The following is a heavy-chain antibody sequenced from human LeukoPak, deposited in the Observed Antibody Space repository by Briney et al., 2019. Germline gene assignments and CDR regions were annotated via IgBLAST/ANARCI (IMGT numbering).Heavy chain of an antibody. CDR3: ASQPGGVTNYFDY. Sequence: SETLSLTCTVSGGSISRSSYYWGWIRQPPGKGLEWIGSIYYSGSTYYNPSLKSRVTISVDTSKNQFSLKLSSVTAADTAVYYCASQPGGVTNYFDYWGQGTLVTVSS. CDR2: IYYSGST. V-gene: IGHV4-39*01. CDR1: GGSISRSSYY. J-gene: IGHJ4*02. D-gene: IGHD2-21*02.